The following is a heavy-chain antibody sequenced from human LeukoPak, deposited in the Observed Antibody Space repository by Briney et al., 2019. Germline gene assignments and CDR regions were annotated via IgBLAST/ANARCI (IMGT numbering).Heavy chain of an antibody. CDR3: ARSNEGYYYYYYMDV. CDR1: GFTFSSYS. V-gene: IGHV3-21*01. J-gene: IGHJ6*03. CDR2: ISTSSSYI. Sequence: GGSLRLSCTASGFTFSSYSMNWVRQAPGKGLEWVSSISTSSSYIYYADSVKGRFTISRDNARNSLYLQMNSLRAEDTAVYYCARSNEGYYYYYYMDVWGKGTTVTVSS.